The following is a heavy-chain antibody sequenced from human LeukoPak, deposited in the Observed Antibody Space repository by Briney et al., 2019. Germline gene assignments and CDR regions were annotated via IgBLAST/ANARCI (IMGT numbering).Heavy chain of an antibody. D-gene: IGHD2-2*01. CDR2: INPNSGGT. J-gene: IGHJ6*02. CDR3: ARDRGSTSSSHYYYYYGMDV. V-gene: IGHV1-2*02. Sequence: ASVKVSCKASGYTFTGYYMHWVRQAPGQGLEWMGWINPNSGGTNYAQKFQGRVTMTRDTSISTAYMELSRLRSDDTAVYYCARDRGSTSSSHYYYYYGMDVWGQGTTVTVSS. CDR1: GYTFTGYY.